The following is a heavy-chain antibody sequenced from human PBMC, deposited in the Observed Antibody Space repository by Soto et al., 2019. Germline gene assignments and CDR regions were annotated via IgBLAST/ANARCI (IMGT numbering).Heavy chain of an antibody. CDR1: GFTFSSYA. D-gene: IGHD6-19*01. J-gene: IGHJ4*02. Sequence: GGSLRLSCAASGFTFSSYAMSWVRQAPGKGLEWVSAISGSGGSTYYADSVKGRVTMTTDTSTSTAYMELRSLRSDDTAVYYCARVFPGIAVAYYFDYWGQGTLVTVSS. CDR3: ARVFPGIAVAYYFDY. CDR2: ISGSGGST. V-gene: IGHV3-23*01.